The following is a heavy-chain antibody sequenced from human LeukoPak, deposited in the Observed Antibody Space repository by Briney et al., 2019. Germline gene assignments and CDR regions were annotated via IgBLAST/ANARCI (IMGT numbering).Heavy chain of an antibody. CDR3: ARQPAGTAAFDI. CDR1: GYSISSGYY. D-gene: IGHD1-14*01. Sequence: SETLSLTCAVSGYSISSGYYWGWIRHPPGEGLEWIGNIYHSGSTYYNPSLKSRATISLDTSKNQFSLKLSSVTAADTALYYCARQPAGTAAFDIWAQGTMVIVSA. V-gene: IGHV4-38-2*01. CDR2: IYHSGST. J-gene: IGHJ3*02.